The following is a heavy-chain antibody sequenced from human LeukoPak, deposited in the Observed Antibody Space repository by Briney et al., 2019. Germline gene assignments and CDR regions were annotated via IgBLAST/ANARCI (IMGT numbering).Heavy chain of an antibody. CDR1: GFTFSSYW. Sequence: PGGSLRLSCAASGFTFSSYWMSWVRQAPGEGLEWVANIKQDGSEKYYVDSVKGRFTISRDNAKNSLYLQMNSLRAEDTAVYYCARERWELLHYFDYWGQGTLVTVSS. J-gene: IGHJ4*02. CDR3: ARERWELLHYFDY. V-gene: IGHV3-7*01. CDR2: IKQDGSEK. D-gene: IGHD1-26*01.